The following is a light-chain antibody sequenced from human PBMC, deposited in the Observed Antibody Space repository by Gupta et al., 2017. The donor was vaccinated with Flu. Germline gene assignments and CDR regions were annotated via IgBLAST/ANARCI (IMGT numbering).Light chain of an antibody. CDR2: VSSDETY. CDR1: SENSRCD. V-gene: IGLV4-69*01. J-gene: IGLJ2*01. Sequence: QLVLPQSPSASAYLVASVKLTCTLNSENSRCDIACKQQQPGEGPRYLIKVSSDETYRKGDGSPARSSGSSSGAEPYISISNHQAEDDDDYYWQNCDNGTYVVFGGGTKLTVL. CDR3: QNCDNGTYVV.